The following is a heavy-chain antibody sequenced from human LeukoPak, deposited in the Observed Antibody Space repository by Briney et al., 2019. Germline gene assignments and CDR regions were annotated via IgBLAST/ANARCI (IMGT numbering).Heavy chain of an antibody. Sequence: GGSLRLSCAASGLTFANARMNWVRQAPGKGLEWVGRIKGKPDGGTADYAASVMARFIISRDDSKNTVYLQMNSLREEDSGLYFCSTDRDWGKGTLVAVSS. CDR1: GLTFANAR. V-gene: IGHV3-15*05. D-gene: IGHD5-24*01. CDR3: STDRD. CDR2: IKGKPDGGTA. J-gene: IGHJ4*02.